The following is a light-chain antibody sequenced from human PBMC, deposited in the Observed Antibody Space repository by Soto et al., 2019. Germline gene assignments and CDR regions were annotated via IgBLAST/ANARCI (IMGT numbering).Light chain of an antibody. Sequence: EIVLTQSPVTLSLSPGERATLSCRASQSVSTYLAWYQQKPDQAPRLLIYDAFKRATGIPARFSGSGSGTDFTLTISSLEPEDFAVYYCQQRSNWPSTFGGGTKVEIK. J-gene: IGKJ4*01. CDR1: QSVSTY. CDR2: DAF. CDR3: QQRSNWPST. V-gene: IGKV3-11*01.